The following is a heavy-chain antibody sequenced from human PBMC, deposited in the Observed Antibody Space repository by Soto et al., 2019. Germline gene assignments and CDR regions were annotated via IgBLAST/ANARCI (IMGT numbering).Heavy chain of an antibody. CDR3: VRKFAPEFFDS. D-gene: IGHD3-10*01. V-gene: IGHV5-51*01. CDR2: IYPRDSDS. CDR1: GYTFSNYW. Sequence: EVHLVQSGPEVRKPGESLQISCKASGYTFSNYWIAWVRQMPGKGLEWMGIIYPRDSDSKYSPAFQGQVTFSVDKSIDTAYLQWTSLEASDSAIYFCVRKFAPEFFDSWGQGTPVTVSS. J-gene: IGHJ4*02.